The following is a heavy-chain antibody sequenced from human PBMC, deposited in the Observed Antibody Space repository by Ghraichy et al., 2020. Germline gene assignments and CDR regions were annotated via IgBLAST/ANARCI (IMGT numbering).Heavy chain of an antibody. D-gene: IGHD2-2*01. J-gene: IGHJ1*01. V-gene: IGHV3-33*01. CDR3: AREGVYCSSTSCYFQH. Sequence: AGSLRLSCAASGFTFSSYGMHWVRQAPGKGLEWVAVIWYDGSNKYYADSVKGRFTISRDNSKNTLYLQMNSLRAEDTAVYYCAREGVYCSSTSCYFQHWGQGTLVTVSS. CDR1: GFTFSSYG. CDR2: IWYDGSNK.